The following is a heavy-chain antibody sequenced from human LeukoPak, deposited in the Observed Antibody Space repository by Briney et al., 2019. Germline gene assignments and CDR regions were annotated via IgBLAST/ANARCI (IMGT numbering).Heavy chain of an antibody. CDR2: FDPEDGET. J-gene: IGHJ6*02. CDR3: ATDPGETVPAAKGPRGDYRYGMDV. D-gene: IGHD2-2*01. V-gene: IGHV1-24*01. Sequence: ASVKVSCKVSGHTLTELSMHWVRQAPGKGLEWMGGFDPEDGETIYAQKFQGRVTMTEDTSTDTAYMELNSLRSDDTAVYYCATDPGETVPAAKGPRGDYRYGMDVWGQGTTVTVSS. CDR1: GHTLTELS.